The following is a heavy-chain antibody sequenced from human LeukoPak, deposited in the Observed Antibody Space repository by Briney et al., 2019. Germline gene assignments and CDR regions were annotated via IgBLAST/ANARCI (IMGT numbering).Heavy chain of an antibody. V-gene: IGHV3-33*01. CDR3: ARGGTVGATLSGYYYGMDV. J-gene: IGHJ6*02. Sequence: RGSLRLSCAASGFTFSSYGMHWVRQAPGKGLEWVAVIWYDGSNKYYADSVKGRFTISRDNSKNTLYLQMNSLRAEDTAVYYCARGGTVGATLSGYYYGMDVWGQGTTVTVSS. CDR1: GFTFSSYG. CDR2: IWYDGSNK. D-gene: IGHD1-26*01.